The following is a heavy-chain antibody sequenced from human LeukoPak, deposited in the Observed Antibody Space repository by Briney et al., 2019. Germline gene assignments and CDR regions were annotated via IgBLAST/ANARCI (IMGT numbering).Heavy chain of an antibody. CDR1: GFTFSNYA. Sequence: GGSLRLSCAASGFTFSNYAMSWVRQAPGKGLEWVSSIGSSGNSTHYADSVKGRFTISRDNSKNTLYLQMNSLRAEDRAIYCCARGQTFNWFYYYYGMDVWGLGTTVIVSS. CDR3: ARGQTFNWFYYYYGMDV. V-gene: IGHV3-23*01. J-gene: IGHJ6*02. D-gene: IGHD3-9*01. CDR2: IGSSGNST.